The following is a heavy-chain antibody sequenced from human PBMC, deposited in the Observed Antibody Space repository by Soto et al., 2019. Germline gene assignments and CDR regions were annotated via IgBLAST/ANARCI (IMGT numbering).Heavy chain of an antibody. CDR1: GFAVSSYA. D-gene: IGHD3-10*01. Sequence: HPSGCLRHTCAAAGFAVSSYARSRINQAPREGLEWVSAISGSGGSTYYADSVKSRFTISIDNSKNTLYLQLNSLRAEDTAVYYCATGPYYYGSGIDYWGQGTLVTVSS. CDR3: ATGPYYYGSGIDY. V-gene: IGHV3-23*01. J-gene: IGHJ4*02. CDR2: ISGSGGST.